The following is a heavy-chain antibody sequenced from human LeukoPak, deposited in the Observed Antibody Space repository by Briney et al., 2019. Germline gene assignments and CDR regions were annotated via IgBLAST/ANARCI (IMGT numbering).Heavy chain of an antibody. J-gene: IGHJ4*02. CDR2: IYYNGST. Sequence: PSETLSLTCTVSGGSINHYHWNWIRQPPGKGLEWIGYIYYNGSTNYNPSLKSRVTISVDTSNNQFSLKLNSVTAADTAVYYCARARHGYNFYFDYWGQGTLVTVSS. D-gene: IGHD5-24*01. CDR1: GGSINHYH. V-gene: IGHV4-59*01. CDR3: ARARHGYNFYFDY.